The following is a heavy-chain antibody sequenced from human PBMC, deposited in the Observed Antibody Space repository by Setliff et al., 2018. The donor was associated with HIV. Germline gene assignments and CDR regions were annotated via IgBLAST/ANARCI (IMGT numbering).Heavy chain of an antibody. Sequence: SETLSLTCTVSGGTISSGGYYWSWIRQHPGKGLEWIGYIHYSGSTYYNPSLKSRLTISVDTSKNQSSLNLSSVTAADTAVYYCARGARLLAGYSDRWDYYYMGVWGKGTTVTVSS. CDR2: IHYSGST. CDR1: GGTISSGGYY. CDR3: ARGARLLAGYSDRWDYYYMGV. D-gene: IGHD6-13*01. V-gene: IGHV4-31*03. J-gene: IGHJ6*03.